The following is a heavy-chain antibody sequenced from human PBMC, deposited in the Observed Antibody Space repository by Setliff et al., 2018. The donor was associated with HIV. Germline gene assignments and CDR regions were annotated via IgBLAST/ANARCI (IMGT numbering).Heavy chain of an antibody. Sequence: ASVKVSCKASGYTFTDYYMHWVQQAPGKGLEWMGRVDPEDGETIYAEKFQGRVTITADTSTDTVYMELSSLRSEDTAVYYCARGGSTYYYDSTGYFNDYWGQGTLVTVSS. CDR3: ARGGSTYYYDSTGYFNDY. J-gene: IGHJ4*02. CDR2: VDPEDGET. V-gene: IGHV1-69-2*01. D-gene: IGHD3-22*01. CDR1: GYTFTDYY.